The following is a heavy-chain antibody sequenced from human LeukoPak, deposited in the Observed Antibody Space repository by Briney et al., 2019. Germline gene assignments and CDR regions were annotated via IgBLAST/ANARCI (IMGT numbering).Heavy chain of an antibody. D-gene: IGHD6-13*01. Sequence: GGSLRLSCAASGFTFSSYAMSWVRQAPGRGLEWVSAISGSGGSTYYADSVKGRFTISRDNSKNTLYLQMNSLRAEDTAVYYCAKKESSSSWYDYFDYWGQGTLVTVSS. J-gene: IGHJ4*02. CDR3: AKKESSSSWYDYFDY. CDR1: GFTFSSYA. CDR2: ISGSGGST. V-gene: IGHV3-23*01.